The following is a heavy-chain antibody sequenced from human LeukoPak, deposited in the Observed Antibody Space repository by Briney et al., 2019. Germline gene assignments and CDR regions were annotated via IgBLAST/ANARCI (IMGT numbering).Heavy chain of an antibody. CDR3: ARVSRKYCSGGSCLPDY. J-gene: IGHJ4*02. CDR2: INPNSGGT. V-gene: IGHV1-2*02. Sequence: ASVKVSCKASGYTFTGYYMHWVRQAPGQGLEWMGWINPNSGGTNYAQKFQGRVTMTRDTSISTAYMELSRLRSDDTAVYYCARVSRKYCSGGSCLPDYWGQGTLVTVSS. D-gene: IGHD2-15*01. CDR1: GYTFTGYY.